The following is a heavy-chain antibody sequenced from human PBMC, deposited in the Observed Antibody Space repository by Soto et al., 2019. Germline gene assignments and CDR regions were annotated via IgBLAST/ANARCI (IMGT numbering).Heavy chain of an antibody. CDR2: ISPIFGTA. CDR1: GGTFSSYA. J-gene: IGHJ4*02. D-gene: IGHD4-17*01. V-gene: IGHV1-69*12. Sequence: QVQLVQSGAEVKKPGSSVKVSCKASGGTFSSYAISWVRQAPGQGLEWMGGISPIFGTANYAQKFQGRVTITEDESTSTAYMELSILRSEDTALYFCTRGYGLHTGHYWGQGTLVTVSS. CDR3: TRGYGLHTGHY.